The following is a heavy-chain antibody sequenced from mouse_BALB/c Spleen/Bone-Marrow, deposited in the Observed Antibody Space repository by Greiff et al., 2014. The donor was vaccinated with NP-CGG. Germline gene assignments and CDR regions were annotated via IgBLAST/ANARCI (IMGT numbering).Heavy chain of an antibody. Sequence: VMLVESGAELMKPGASVKISCKATGYTFSSYWIEWVKQRPGHGLEWIGEILPGSGNTNYNEKFKDKATFIADTSSNTAYMQLSSLTSEDSAVYYCAREGITTVVEMDYWGQGTSVTVSS. CDR2: ILPGSGNT. CDR1: GYTFSSYW. V-gene: IGHV1-9*01. J-gene: IGHJ4*01. D-gene: IGHD1-1*01. CDR3: AREGITTVVEMDY.